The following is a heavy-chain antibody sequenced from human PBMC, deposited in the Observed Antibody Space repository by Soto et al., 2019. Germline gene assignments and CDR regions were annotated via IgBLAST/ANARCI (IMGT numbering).Heavy chain of an antibody. D-gene: IGHD6-6*01. Sequence: EVQLVASGGGLVKPGGSLRVSCAASGITFSNAWMTWVRQAPGKGLEWVGRIKSKIDGGTTDYGVHVKGRFTISIDDAKLTLYLQMNSVKTADTAVYDCTTGRYRSSSYFDSWGQGTLVTVSS. CDR3: TTGRYRSSSYFDS. CDR1: GITFSNAW. V-gene: IGHV3-15*01. J-gene: IGHJ4*02. CDR2: IKSKIDGGTT.